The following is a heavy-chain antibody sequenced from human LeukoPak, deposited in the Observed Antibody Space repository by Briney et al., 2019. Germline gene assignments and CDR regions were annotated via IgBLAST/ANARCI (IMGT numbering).Heavy chain of an antibody. CDR3: AYSKYYFDY. Sequence: GESLKISCKGSGYRFTSNWIAWVRQMPGKGLEWMGIIYPGDSDTRYSPSFQGQVTISADKSISTAYLQWSSLRASDTAIYFCAYSKYYFDYWGQGTLVTVSS. J-gene: IGHJ4*02. D-gene: IGHD5-18*01. CDR1: GYRFTSNW. CDR2: IYPGDSDT. V-gene: IGHV5-51*01.